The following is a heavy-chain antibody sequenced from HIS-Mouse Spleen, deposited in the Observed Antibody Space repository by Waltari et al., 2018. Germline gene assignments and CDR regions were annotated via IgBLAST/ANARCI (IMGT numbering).Heavy chain of an antibody. Sequence: QVQLQESGPGLVKPSETLSLTCTVSGGSISSYYWSWIRQPPGKGLEWIGYIYYSGRNDYNPYLTSRVAISVETSKTQFSRKLSYVTAADTAVYYCATWLRYFDYWGQGTLVTVSS. CDR1: GGSISSYY. V-gene: IGHV4-59*01. D-gene: IGHD5-12*01. J-gene: IGHJ4*02. CDR3: ATWLRYFDY. CDR2: IYYSGRN.